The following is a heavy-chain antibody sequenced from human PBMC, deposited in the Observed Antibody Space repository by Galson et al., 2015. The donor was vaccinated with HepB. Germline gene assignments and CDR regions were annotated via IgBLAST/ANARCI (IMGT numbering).Heavy chain of an antibody. V-gene: IGHV3-73*01. CDR2: IRSKANSYAT. J-gene: IGHJ4*02. D-gene: IGHD5-18*01. CDR1: RFTFSGSA. CDR3: TRRPDVDTAMVTRFDY. Sequence: SLRLSCAASRFTFSGSATHWVRQASGKGLEWVGRIRSKANSYATAYAASVKGRFTISRGDSKNTAYLQMNSLKTEDTAVYYCTRRPDVDTAMVTRFDYWGQGTLVTVSS.